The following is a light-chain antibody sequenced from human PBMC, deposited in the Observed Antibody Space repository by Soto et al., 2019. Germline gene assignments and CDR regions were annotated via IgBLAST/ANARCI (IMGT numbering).Light chain of an antibody. Sequence: IEVTQSPSSLAASLGDRVTITCRASQTIGTYVNWYRQKSGAAPELLIYDASTLQSGVPSRFRGGASGTDFTLTISSLQLDDFATYYCQQSYNPPLTFGQGTKVKIK. V-gene: IGKV1-39*01. J-gene: IGKJ1*01. CDR2: DAS. CDR3: QQSYNPPLT. CDR1: QTIGTY.